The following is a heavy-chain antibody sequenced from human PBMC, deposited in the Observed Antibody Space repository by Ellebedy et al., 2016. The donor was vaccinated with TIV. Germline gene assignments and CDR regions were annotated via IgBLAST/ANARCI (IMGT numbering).Heavy chain of an antibody. V-gene: IGHV1-18*01. CDR1: GPTFSSYA. D-gene: IGHD2-2*01. Sequence: ASVKVSCXATGPTFSSYAISWVRQAPGQGLEWMGWSSAYNRNTNYAQKFQGRVTMTTDTSTSTAYMELRSLRSDDTAVYYCARLPCGSTSCGGAAFDIWGHGTMVTVAS. J-gene: IGHJ3*02. CDR3: ARLPCGSTSCGGAAFDI. CDR2: SSAYNRNT.